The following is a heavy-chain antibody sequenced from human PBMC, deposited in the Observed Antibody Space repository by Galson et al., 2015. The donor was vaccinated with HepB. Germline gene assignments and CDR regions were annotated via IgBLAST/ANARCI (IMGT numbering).Heavy chain of an antibody. CDR2: IYYSGST. V-gene: IGHV4-31*03. J-gene: IGHJ6*03. CDR3: ARAVWGYYDSGDYYNRLYYYYMDV. CDR1: GGSISSGGYY. D-gene: IGHD3-22*01. Sequence: LSLTCTVSGGSISSGGYYWSWLRQHPGKGLEWIGYIYYSGSTYYNPSPKSRVTISVDTSKNQISLKLSSVTAADTAVYYCARAVWGYYDSGDYYNRLYYYYMDVWGKETTVTVSS.